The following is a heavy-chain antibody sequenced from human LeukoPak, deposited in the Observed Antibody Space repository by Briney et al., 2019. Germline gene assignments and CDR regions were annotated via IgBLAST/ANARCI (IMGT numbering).Heavy chain of an antibody. D-gene: IGHD2-15*01. J-gene: IGHJ5*02. CDR2: VFHGGST. Sequence: SGTLSLTCAVSGDSIRSNKWWSWLRQPPGKGLEWIGEVFHGGSTNYNPSLESLLTVLIDKSKNQFFLKLMSVTAADTAVYYCARDPEGSGNWFDTWGQGILVTVSS. CDR1: GDSIRSNKW. CDR3: ARDPEGSGNWFDT. V-gene: IGHV4-4*02.